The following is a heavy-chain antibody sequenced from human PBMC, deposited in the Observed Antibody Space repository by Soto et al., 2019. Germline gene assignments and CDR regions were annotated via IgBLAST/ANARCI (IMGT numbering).Heavy chain of an antibody. Sequence: PGGSLRLSCAASGFTFSSYGMHWVRQAPGKGLEWVAVIWYDGSNKYYADSVKGRFTISRDNSKNTLYLQMNSLRAEDTAVYYFARDRNYGDYVYYYYYMDVWGKGTTVTVSS. D-gene: IGHD4-17*01. CDR3: ARDRNYGDYVYYYYYMDV. J-gene: IGHJ6*03. V-gene: IGHV3-33*01. CDR2: IWYDGSNK. CDR1: GFTFSSYG.